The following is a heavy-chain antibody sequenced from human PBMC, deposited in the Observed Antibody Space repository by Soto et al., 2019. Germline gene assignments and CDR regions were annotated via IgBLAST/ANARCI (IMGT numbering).Heavy chain of an antibody. CDR3: AKHSYSDFWPGHYYYLDY. J-gene: IGHJ4*02. Sequence: VQLLVSGGDLVQPGGSLRLSCVTSRFTFNTFAMSWVRQAPGEGLEWVSAINAGGGNTHYADSVKGRFTISRDNSKNTLYLQMDSLRAEDTAVYYCAKHSYSDFWPGHYYYLDYWGQGTLVTVSS. CDR1: RFTFNTFA. D-gene: IGHD3-3*01. V-gene: IGHV3-23*01. CDR2: INAGGGNT.